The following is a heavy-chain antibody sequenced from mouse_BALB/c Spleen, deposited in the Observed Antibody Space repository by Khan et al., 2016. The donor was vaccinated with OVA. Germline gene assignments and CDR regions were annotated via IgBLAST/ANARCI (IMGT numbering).Heavy chain of an antibody. Sequence: VQLQQPGPELVEPGASVKMSCKASGYTFTNYVMHWVKQKPGQGLEWIGYINPYNAGTRYNEKFKGKATLTSDISSTTAYMELSSLTSEDSAVYYSAREASSWDFSFPYWGQGTLVTVSA. CDR1: GYTFTNYV. CDR3: AREASSWDFSFPY. J-gene: IGHJ3*01. CDR2: INPYNAGT. D-gene: IGHD4-1*01. V-gene: IGHV1S136*01.